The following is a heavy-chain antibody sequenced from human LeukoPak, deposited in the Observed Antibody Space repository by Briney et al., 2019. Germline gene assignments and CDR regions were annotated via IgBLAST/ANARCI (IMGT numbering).Heavy chain of an antibody. CDR1: GYSIRDGYY. D-gene: IGHD3-10*01. J-gene: IGHJ3*02. Sequence: SETLSFTCTVSGYSIRDGYYWGWIRQPPGKGLEWFASIHHSGSTYSNPSLKSRVTISVDTSKNQFSLKLSSVTAADTAVYYCARVLWSAEGGAFDIWGQGTMVTASS. CDR3: ARVLWSAEGGAFDI. V-gene: IGHV4-38-2*02. CDR2: IHHSGST.